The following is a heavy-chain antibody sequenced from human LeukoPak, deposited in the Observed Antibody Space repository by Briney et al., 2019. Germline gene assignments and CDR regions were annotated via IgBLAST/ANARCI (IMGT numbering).Heavy chain of an antibody. Sequence: PGGSLRLSCAASGFTFSSYWMSWVRQAPGKGLVWVANIKQDGSDKYYVDSVKGRFTISRDNAKNSLYLQMNSLRAEDTAVYYCARDNGGVDAFDVWGQGTMVTVSS. D-gene: IGHD4-23*01. CDR3: ARDNGGVDAFDV. J-gene: IGHJ3*01. CDR2: IKQDGSDK. CDR1: GFTFSSYW. V-gene: IGHV3-7*01.